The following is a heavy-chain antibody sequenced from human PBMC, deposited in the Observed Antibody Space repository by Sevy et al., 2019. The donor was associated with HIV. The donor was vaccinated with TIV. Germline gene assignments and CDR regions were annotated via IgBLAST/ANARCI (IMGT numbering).Heavy chain of an antibody. CDR3: AKDSGWTHVY. J-gene: IGHJ4*02. CDR1: GFTFSDYS. CDR2: ITDSGGTT. V-gene: IGHV3-23*01. Sequence: GGSLRLSCAASGFTFSDYSMHWVRLAPDKGLEWVAGITDSGGTTDYADSVKGRFTISRDNSKNTLSLQMNSLRAEDTATYYCAKDSGWTHVYWGQGTLVTVSS. D-gene: IGHD6-19*01.